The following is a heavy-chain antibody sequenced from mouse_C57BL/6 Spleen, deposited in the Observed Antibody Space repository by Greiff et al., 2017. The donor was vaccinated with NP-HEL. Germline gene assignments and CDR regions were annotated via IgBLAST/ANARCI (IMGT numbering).Heavy chain of an antibody. CDR2: ISDGGSYT. CDR3: ARANYGSSYGWYFDV. V-gene: IGHV5-4*03. D-gene: IGHD1-1*01. CDR1: GFTFSSYA. J-gene: IGHJ1*03. Sequence: EVKLVESGGGLVKPGGSLKLSCAASGFTFSSYAMSWVRQTPEKRLEWVATISDGGSYTYYPDNVKGRFTISRDNAKNNLYLQMSHLKSEDTAMYYCARANYGSSYGWYFDVWGTGTTVTVSS.